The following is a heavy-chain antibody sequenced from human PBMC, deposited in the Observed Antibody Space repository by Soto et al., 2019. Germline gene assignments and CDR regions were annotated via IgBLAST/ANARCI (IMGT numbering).Heavy chain of an antibody. J-gene: IGHJ3*02. CDR3: VRDVGYYYDSRGSLGFDI. D-gene: IGHD3-22*01. Sequence: SETLSLTCPVSGGSISSYYWSWSRQPPGKELEWIGNIHYSASIHYSRRTNYKPSLESRVTISVDTSENQISLKLSSVTAADTAVYYCVRDVGYYYDSRGSLGFDIWGQGTMVT. V-gene: IGHV4-59*01. CDR2: IHYSASIHYSRRT. CDR1: GGSISSYY.